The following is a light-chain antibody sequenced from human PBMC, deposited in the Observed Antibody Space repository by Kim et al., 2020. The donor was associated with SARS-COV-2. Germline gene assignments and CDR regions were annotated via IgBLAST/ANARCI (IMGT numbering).Light chain of an antibody. CDR2: GKN. CDR3: NSRDSNDNVV. CDR1: SLRSYY. J-gene: IGLJ2*01. V-gene: IGLV3-19*01. Sequence: VALGRTVRITCQGDSLRSYYATWYQHKPGQAPILVIYGKNNRPSGIPDRFSGSSSGNTASLTITGTQAGDEADYYCNSRDSNDNVVFGGGTQLTVL.